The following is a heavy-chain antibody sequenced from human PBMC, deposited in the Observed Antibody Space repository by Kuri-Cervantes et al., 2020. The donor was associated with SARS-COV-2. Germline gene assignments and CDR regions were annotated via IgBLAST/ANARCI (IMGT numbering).Heavy chain of an antibody. CDR2: MSDSGGRS. CDR1: GLTFSVYG. Sequence: GGSLRLSCAASGLTFSVYGLDWVRQAPGRGLEWVSTMSDSGGRSYNSVSVKGRFSISRDNSKNMLYLQMNSLRDEDTAIYYCAKMSPRDTSDSFGRKFHFDSWGQGTLVTVSS. J-gene: IGHJ4*02. V-gene: IGHV3-23*01. D-gene: IGHD3-9*01. CDR3: AKMSPRDTSDSFGRKFHFDS.